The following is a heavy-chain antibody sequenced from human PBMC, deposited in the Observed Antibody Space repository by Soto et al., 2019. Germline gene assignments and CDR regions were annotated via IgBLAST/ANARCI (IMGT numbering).Heavy chain of an antibody. J-gene: IGHJ4*02. V-gene: IGHV3-72*01. CDR3: ARWTRGACDY. CDR2: SRNQAQNYII. D-gene: IGHD3-10*01. CDR1: GFTFSDHY. Sequence: EVQLVESGGGLVRPGGSLRLSCAASGFTFSDHYIDWVRQAPGKGLEWVGRSRNQAQNYIIEYAASVQGRFTISRDDSKNSLFLQMNSLKSEDTAVYYCARWTRGACDYWVQGTLVTVSS.